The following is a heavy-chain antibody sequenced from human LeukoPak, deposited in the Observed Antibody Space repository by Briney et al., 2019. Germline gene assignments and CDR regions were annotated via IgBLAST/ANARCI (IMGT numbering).Heavy chain of an antibody. D-gene: IGHD2-8*01. CDR1: GFTFSSYA. Sequence: GGSLRLSCAASGFTFSSYAMSWVRQAPGKGLEWVSAISGSGGSTYYADSVKGRFTISRDNSKNTLYLQMNSLRAEDTAVYYCAKIHRENLCTNGVRGHYYFDYWGQGTLVTVSS. CDR2: ISGSGGST. CDR3: AKIHRENLCTNGVRGHYYFDY. V-gene: IGHV3-23*01. J-gene: IGHJ4*02.